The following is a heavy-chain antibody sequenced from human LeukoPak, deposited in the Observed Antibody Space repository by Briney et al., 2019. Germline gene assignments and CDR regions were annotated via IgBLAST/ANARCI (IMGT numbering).Heavy chain of an antibody. Sequence: GGSLRLSCAASGFTFSKYAMSWFRQAPGKGLEWVSAIGDGGGNIFYADSVKGRFTISRDDSKNTLYLQMNSLTTEDTALYFCAKEGGYCSSTICPRRIDSWGQGTLVTVSS. V-gene: IGHV3-23*01. CDR1: GFTFSKYA. D-gene: IGHD2-2*01. CDR3: AKEGGYCSSTICPRRIDS. CDR2: IGDGGGNI. J-gene: IGHJ4*02.